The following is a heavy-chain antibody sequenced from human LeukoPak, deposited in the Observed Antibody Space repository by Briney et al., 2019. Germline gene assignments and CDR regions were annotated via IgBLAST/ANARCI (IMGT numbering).Heavy chain of an antibody. V-gene: IGHV4-4*07. D-gene: IGHD1-26*01. CDR1: GGSISSYW. J-gene: IGHJ5*02. CDR3: ARYEPNGSRGINCFDP. Sequence: SETLSLTRTDSGGSISSYWWSWVRQPAGKGLEWIGRIYTSGSTNYNPSLKSRVTISVDKSKNQFSLKLSSVTAADTAVYYCARYEPNGSRGINCFDPWGQGTLVTVSS. CDR2: IYTSGST.